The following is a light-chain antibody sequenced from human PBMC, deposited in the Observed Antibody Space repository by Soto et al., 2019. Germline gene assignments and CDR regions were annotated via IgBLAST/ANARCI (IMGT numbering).Light chain of an antibody. CDR1: QSVSSSY. Sequence: DMVLTQSPGTLSLSPGERATLSGRASQSVSSSYLAWYQQKPGQAPSLLIYGASSRATGIPDRFSGSGSVTDFTLTISRLEPEDFAVYYCQHYGSLVLSFGGGNKVEIK. CDR2: GAS. V-gene: IGKV3-20*01. CDR3: QHYGSLVLS. J-gene: IGKJ4*01.